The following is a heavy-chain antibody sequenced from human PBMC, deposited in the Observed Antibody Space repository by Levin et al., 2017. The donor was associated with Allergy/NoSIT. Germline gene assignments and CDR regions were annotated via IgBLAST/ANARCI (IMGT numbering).Heavy chain of an antibody. V-gene: IGHV4-61*01. CDR1: GGSVFSGSYY. CDR2: VCYSGST. J-gene: IGHJ6*02. CDR3: ARGLIITQGGSKYYYGVDG. D-gene: IGHD3-10*01. Sequence: TSETLSLTCTVSGGSVFSGSYYWSWIRQPPGKGLEYIGYVCYSGSTNYNPSLKSRVTISMDTSKNQLSLKLSSVSAADTAVYYCARGLIITQGGSKYYYGVDGWGQGTPVTVSS.